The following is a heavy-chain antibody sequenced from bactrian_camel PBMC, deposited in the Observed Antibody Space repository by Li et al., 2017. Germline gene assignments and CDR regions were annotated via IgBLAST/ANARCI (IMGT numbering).Heavy chain of an antibody. CDR2: INSGGGST. CDR1: GFTFSTYD. V-gene: IGHV3S40*01. CDR3: ATPLFFTPPLDY. J-gene: IGHJ4*01. Sequence: VQLVESGGGLVQPGGSLRLSCAASGFTFSTYDMSWVRQAPGKGLEWVSAINSGGGSTYYADSVKGRFTISKDNAENTLYLQMNSLKSEDTALYYCATPLFFTPPLDYWGQGTQVTVS.